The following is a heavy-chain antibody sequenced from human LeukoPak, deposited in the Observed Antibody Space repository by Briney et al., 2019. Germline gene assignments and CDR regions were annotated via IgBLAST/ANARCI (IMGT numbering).Heavy chain of an antibody. CDR1: GGSIGPYY. V-gene: IGHV4-4*07. CDR3: ARDHSSSSWMDAFEI. J-gene: IGHJ3*02. CDR2: IYTTETA. Sequence: SETLSLTCLLSGGSIGPYYWSWIRQAAGKGPEWIGRIYTTETADYNPSLEGRVFLSVDTSMNQFSLKVTSVTAADTAVYYCARDHSSSSWMDAFEIWGPGMKVIVSS. D-gene: IGHD6-6*01.